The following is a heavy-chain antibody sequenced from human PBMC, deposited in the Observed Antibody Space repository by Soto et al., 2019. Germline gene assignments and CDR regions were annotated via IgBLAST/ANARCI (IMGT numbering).Heavy chain of an antibody. V-gene: IGHV1-69*06. CDR2: IIPIFGTA. Sequence: QVQLVQSGAEVKKPGSSVKVSCKASGGTFSSYAISWVRQAPGQGLEWMGGIIPIFGTANYAQKFQGRVTITADKHTSTAYMELSSLRSEDTAVYYCERAIFPPARFSYGMDVWGQGTTVTVSS. CDR3: ERAIFPPARFSYGMDV. D-gene: IGHD3-3*02. J-gene: IGHJ6*02. CDR1: GGTFSSYA.